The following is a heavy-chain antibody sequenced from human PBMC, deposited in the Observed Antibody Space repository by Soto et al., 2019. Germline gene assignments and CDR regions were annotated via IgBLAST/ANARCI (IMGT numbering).Heavy chain of an antibody. Sequence: QVQLVQPGAEVKKPGTSVKVSCQTSGYTFTIFDMHWVRQAPGQSLEWMGWIKAANAYAVYSENFQGRVTFTRDTSARTGYMDVSSLRYEDTAVYYCVVSRGWWSFEYWGQGTLVTVSS. J-gene: IGHJ4*02. CDR3: VVSRGWWSFEY. CDR2: IKAANAYA. CDR1: GYTFTIFD. D-gene: IGHD6-19*01. V-gene: IGHV1-3*01.